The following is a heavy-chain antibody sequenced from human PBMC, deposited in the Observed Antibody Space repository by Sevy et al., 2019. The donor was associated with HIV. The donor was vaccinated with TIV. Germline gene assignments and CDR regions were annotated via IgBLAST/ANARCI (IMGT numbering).Heavy chain of an antibody. CDR1: GYTFTGYY. J-gene: IGHJ6*03. Sequence: ASVKVSCKASGYTFTGYYMHWVRQAPGQGLEWMGWINPNSGGTNYAQKFQGRVTMTRDTSISTAYMELSRLRSDDTAVYYCARGYGGWDGKTQRYYYYYMDVWGKGTTVTVSS. D-gene: IGHD6-19*01. CDR3: ARGYGGWDGKTQRYYYYYMDV. CDR2: INPNSGGT. V-gene: IGHV1-2*02.